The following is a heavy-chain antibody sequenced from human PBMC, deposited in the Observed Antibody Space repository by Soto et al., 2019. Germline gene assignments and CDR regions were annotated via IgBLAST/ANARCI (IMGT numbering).Heavy chain of an antibody. D-gene: IGHD3-3*01. CDR2: IYTSGST. Sequence: SETLSLTCTVSGGSISSYYWSWIRQPAGKGLEWIGRIYTSGSTNYNPSLKSRVTMSVDTSKNQFSLKLSSVTAADTAVYYCARDRDDFWSGYRPPVYFDYWGQGTLVTVSS. J-gene: IGHJ4*02. CDR3: ARDRDDFWSGYRPPVYFDY. V-gene: IGHV4-4*07. CDR1: GGSISSYY.